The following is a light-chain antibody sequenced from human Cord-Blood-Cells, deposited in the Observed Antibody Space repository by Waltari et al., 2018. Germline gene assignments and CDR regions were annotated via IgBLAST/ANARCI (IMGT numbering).Light chain of an antibody. CDR1: QSISSY. J-gene: IGKJ1*01. Sequence: DIQLTQSRSYLSAPVGVSVTITCPATQSISSYLNWYQQKPGKAPKLLIYAASSLQSGVPSRFSGSGSGTDFTLTISSLQPEDFATYYCQQSYSTPWTFGQGTKVEIK. V-gene: IGKV1-39*01. CDR3: QQSYSTPWT. CDR2: AAS.